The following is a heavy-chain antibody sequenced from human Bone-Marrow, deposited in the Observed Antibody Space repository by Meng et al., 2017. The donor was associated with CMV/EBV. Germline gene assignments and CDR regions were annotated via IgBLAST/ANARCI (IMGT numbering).Heavy chain of an antibody. V-gene: IGHV4-39*01. CDR3: ANVEIAAAGTSYYYYGKDV. CDR1: GGSISSSSYY. J-gene: IGHJ6*02. Sequence: SETLSLTCTVSGGSISSSSYYWGWIRQPPGKGLEWIGSIYYSGSTYYNPSLKSRVTISVDTSKNQFSLKLSSVTAADTAVYYCANVEIAAAGTSYYYYGKDVWGQGTTVTVSS. CDR2: IYYSGST. D-gene: IGHD6-13*01.